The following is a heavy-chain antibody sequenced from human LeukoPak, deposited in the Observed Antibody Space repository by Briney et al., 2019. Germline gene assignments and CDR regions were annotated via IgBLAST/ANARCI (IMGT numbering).Heavy chain of an antibody. D-gene: IGHD2-2*01. Sequence: GGSLRLSCAASGSTFSSHTMNWVRQAPGKGLEWISYISNTGSVIYYADSVKGRFTISRDNAKNSLYLQMNSLRAEDTAVYYCATYSSSNGREFQYWGQGTLVTVSS. CDR1: GSTFSSHT. V-gene: IGHV3-48*04. J-gene: IGHJ1*01. CDR3: ATYSSSNGREFQY. CDR2: ISNTGSVI.